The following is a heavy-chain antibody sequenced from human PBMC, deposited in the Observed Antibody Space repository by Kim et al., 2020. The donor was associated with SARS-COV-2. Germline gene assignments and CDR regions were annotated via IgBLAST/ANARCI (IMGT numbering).Heavy chain of an antibody. CDR1: GYTFTSYY. V-gene: IGHV1-46*01. Sequence: ASVKVSCKASGYTFTSYYMHWVRQAPGQGLEWMGIINPSGGSTSYAQKFQGRVTMTRDTSTSTVYMELSSLRSEDTAVYYCARSSAVGYYDSSGYYPGDYWGQGTLVTVSS. J-gene: IGHJ4*02. CDR2: INPSGGST. CDR3: ARSSAVGYYDSSGYYPGDY. D-gene: IGHD3-22*01.